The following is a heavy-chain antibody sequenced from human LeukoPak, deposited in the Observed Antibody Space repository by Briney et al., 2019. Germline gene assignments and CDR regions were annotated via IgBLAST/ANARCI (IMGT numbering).Heavy chain of an antibody. CDR3: ARANNSSCHN. J-gene: IGHJ4*02. CDR1: GFTFSSYG. D-gene: IGHD2-15*01. CDR2: IKPDGSAE. V-gene: IGHV3-7*01. Sequence: GRSLRLSCAASGFTFSSYGMHWVRHAPGRGLEWVANIKPDGSAEYYAASVKGRFTVSRDNAKNSLYLQMTSLRVEDTAIYYCARANNSSCHNWGQGALVTVSS.